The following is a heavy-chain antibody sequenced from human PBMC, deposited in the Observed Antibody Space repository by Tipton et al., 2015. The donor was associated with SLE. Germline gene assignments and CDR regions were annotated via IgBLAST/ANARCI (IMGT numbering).Heavy chain of an antibody. CDR2: IYYSGST. Sequence: TLSLTCTVSGGSISSYYWSWIRQPPGKGLEWIGYIYYSGSTNYNPSLKSRVTISVDTSKNQFSLKLSSVTAADTAVYYCARGTWDIDSGSYLMDIWGQGTTVTVSS. J-gene: IGHJ6*02. CDR3: ARGTWDIDSGSYLMDI. V-gene: IGHV4-59*01. D-gene: IGHD3-10*01. CDR1: GGSISSYY.